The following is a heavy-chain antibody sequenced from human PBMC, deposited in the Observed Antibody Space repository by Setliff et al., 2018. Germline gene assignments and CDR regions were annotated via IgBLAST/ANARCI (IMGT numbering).Heavy chain of an antibody. D-gene: IGHD3-10*01. CDR2: ISAYNGNT. CDR1: GYTFTSYG. CDR3: ARNECGRSWRITMDRGVPDSWFDP. J-gene: IGHJ5*02. Sequence: ASVKVSCKASGYTFTSYGISWVRQAPGQGLEWMGWISAYNGNTNYAQKLQGRVTMTTDTSTSTAYMELRSLRSDDTAVYYCARNECGRSWRITMDRGVPDSWFDPWGQGTLVTVSS. V-gene: IGHV1-18*01.